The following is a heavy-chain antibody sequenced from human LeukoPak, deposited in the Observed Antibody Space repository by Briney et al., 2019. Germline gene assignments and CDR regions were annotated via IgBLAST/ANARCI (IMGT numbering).Heavy chain of an antibody. CDR1: GYTFTSYG. Sequence: GASVKVSCKASGYTFTSYGFSWVRQAPGQGLEWMGWISVYNGNTNYAQKLQGRVTMTTDTSTSTAYMELRGLRSDDTAVYYCARTLYGDHDYWGQGTLVTVSS. CDR2: ISVYNGNT. V-gene: IGHV1-18*01. CDR3: ARTLYGDHDY. J-gene: IGHJ4*02. D-gene: IGHD4-17*01.